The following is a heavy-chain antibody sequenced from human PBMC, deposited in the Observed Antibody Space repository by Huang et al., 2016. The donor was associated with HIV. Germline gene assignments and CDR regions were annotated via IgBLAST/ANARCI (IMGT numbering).Heavy chain of an antibody. Sequence: EVELLESGGGLVQPGGSLRLSCAASGLTFSAYAMSWVGQAPGKGLEWVSGISGSGDRTHYAGAVKGRFTISRDNSRNTLYLQMNSLTDGDTAVYYCAKVRGDTSGWFIGWGQGTLVTVSS. V-gene: IGHV3-23*01. CDR3: AKVRGDTSGWFIG. CDR1: GLTFSAYA. CDR2: ISGSGDRT. D-gene: IGHD6-19*01. J-gene: IGHJ4*02.